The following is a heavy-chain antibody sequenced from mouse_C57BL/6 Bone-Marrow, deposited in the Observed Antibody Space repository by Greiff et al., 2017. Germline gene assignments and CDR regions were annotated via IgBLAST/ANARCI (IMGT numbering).Heavy chain of an antibody. CDR1: GYTFTGYW. V-gene: IGHV1-9*01. D-gene: IGHD1-1*01. CDR3: ARSYYGSSDWYFDV. CDR2: ILPGSGST. Sequence: VQLQHSGAELMKPGASVKLSCKATGYTFTGYWLEWVKQSPGHGLEWIGEILPGSGSTNYNEKFMGKATLTEDTSSNTAYMQLSSLTDEDSAIYYCARSYYGSSDWYFDVWGTGTTVTVSS. J-gene: IGHJ1*03.